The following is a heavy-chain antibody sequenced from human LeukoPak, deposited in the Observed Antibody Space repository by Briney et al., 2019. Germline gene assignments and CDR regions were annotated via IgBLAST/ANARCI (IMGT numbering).Heavy chain of an antibody. CDR2: IYSSGST. J-gene: IGHJ4*02. CDR3: ARGRTYYYDSSGYSL. CDR1: GGSISNYY. V-gene: IGHV4-4*07. D-gene: IGHD3-22*01. Sequence: SETLSLTCTVSGGSISNYYWSWIRQPAGKGLEWIGRIYSSGSTNYNPSLKSRVTVSVDTSKNQFSLKLSSVTAADTAVYYCARGRTYYYDSSGYSLWGQGTLVTVSS.